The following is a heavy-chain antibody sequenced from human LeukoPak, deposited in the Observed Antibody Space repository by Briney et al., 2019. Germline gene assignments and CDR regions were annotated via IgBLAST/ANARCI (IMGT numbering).Heavy chain of an antibody. V-gene: IGHV3-23*01. J-gene: IGHJ6*02. D-gene: IGHD6-19*01. CDR2: ISGSGGST. CDR1: GFTFSSYA. Sequence: GGSLRLSCAASGFTFSSYAMSWVRQAPGKGLEWVSAISGSGGSTYYADSGKGRFTISRDNSKNTLYLQMNSLRAGDTAVYYCANSGGWVHYYGMDVWGQGTTVTVSS. CDR3: ANSGGWVHYYGMDV.